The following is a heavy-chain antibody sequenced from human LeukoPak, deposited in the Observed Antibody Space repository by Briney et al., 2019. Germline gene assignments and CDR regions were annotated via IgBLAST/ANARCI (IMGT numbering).Heavy chain of an antibody. CDR3: ARDGVVVAASSRWFDP. CDR1: GYTFTSYY. V-gene: IGHV1-46*01. CDR2: INPSGGST. J-gene: IGHJ5*02. Sequence: ASVEVSCTASGYTFTSYYMHWVRQAPGQGLEWMGIINPSGGSTSYAQEFQGRVTMTRDTSTSTVYMELSSLRSEDTAVYYCARDGVVVAASSRWFDPWGQGTLVTVSS. D-gene: IGHD2-15*01.